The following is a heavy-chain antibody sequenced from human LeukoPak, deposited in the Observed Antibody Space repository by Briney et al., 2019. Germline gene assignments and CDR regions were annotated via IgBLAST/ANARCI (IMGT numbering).Heavy chain of an antibody. V-gene: IGHV4-4*07. CDR1: GGSISNFY. J-gene: IGHJ6*03. CDR3: ARSAPDSYDFWSGYYRYYYYYMDV. CDR2: IFTRGST. D-gene: IGHD3-3*01. Sequence: PSETLSLTCTVSGGSISNFYWSWIRQPAGKGLEWIGRIFTRGSTNYNPSLKSRVTMSVDTSKNQFSLKLSSVTAADTAVYYCARSAPDSYDFWSGYYRYYYYYMDVWGKGTTVTVSS.